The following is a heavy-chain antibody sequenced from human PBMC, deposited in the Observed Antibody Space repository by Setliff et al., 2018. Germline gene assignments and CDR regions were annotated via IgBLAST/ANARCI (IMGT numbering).Heavy chain of an antibody. CDR3: ARVDFTMIQGVLGL. D-gene: IGHD3-10*01. CDR1: GGSVSPYF. J-gene: IGHJ1*01. Sequence: SETLSLTCTVSGGSVSPYFWSWIRQPPGKGLEWIGEISHSGSANYNPSLKSRVTMSVDTSKNQFSLNLNSVTAADTAVYYCARVDFTMIQGVLGLWGQGTLVTVSS. CDR2: ISHSGSA. V-gene: IGHV4-34*01.